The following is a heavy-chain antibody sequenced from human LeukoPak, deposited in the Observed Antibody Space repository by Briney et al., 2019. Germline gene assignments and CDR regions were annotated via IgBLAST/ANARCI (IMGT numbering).Heavy chain of an antibody. D-gene: IGHD5-12*01. J-gene: IGHJ4*02. Sequence: SVKVSCKASGGTFSSYAISWVRQAPGQGLEWMGRIIPILGIANYAQKFQGRVTITADKSTSTAYMELSSLRSEDTAVYYCARSFGYSGYVYYFDYWGQGTLVTVSS. CDR3: ARSFGYSGYVYYFDY. V-gene: IGHV1-69*04. CDR1: GGTFSSYA. CDR2: IIPILGIA.